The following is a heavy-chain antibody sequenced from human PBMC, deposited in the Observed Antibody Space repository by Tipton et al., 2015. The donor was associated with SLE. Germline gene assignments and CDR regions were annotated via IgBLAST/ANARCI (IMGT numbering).Heavy chain of an antibody. CDR2: ISGNGGST. J-gene: IGHJ4*02. CDR3: AKDRHYDFWNGYSDY. D-gene: IGHD3-3*01. Sequence: SLRLSCTASGFTFSSYAMSWVRPSPGKGLEWVSAISGNGGSTFYADSVKDRFTISRDNSKNTLYVQVNSLRAEDTAIYFCAKDRHYDFWNGYSDYWGQGTPVTVSS. V-gene: IGHV3-23*01. CDR1: GFTFSSYA.